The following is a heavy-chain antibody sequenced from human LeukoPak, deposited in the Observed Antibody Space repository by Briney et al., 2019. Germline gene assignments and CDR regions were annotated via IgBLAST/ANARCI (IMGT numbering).Heavy chain of an antibody. CDR3: ARTQSQSGSYRYYFGY. Sequence: SETLSLTCTVSGGSVGSAGYYWSWIRQPPGGGLEWIGYIYYIRNANYNPSLKSRVTMSLDPSKNQFSLKLNSVAAADTAVYYCARTQSQSGSYRYYFGYWGQGTLVTVSS. J-gene: IGHJ4*02. V-gene: IGHV4-61*08. CDR2: IYYIRNA. D-gene: IGHD1-26*01. CDR1: GGSVGSAGYY.